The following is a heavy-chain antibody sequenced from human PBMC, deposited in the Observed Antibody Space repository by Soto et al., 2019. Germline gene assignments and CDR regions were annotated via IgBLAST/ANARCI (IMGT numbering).Heavy chain of an antibody. D-gene: IGHD3-9*01. V-gene: IGHV4-59*01. CDR2: IYYSGST. CDR1: GGSISSYY. Sequence: SETLSLTCTVSGGSISSYYWSWIRQPPGKGLEWIGYIYYSGSTNYNPSLKSRVTISVDTSKNQFSLKLSSVTAADTAVYYCARDILTGYYPDYWGQGTLVTVSS. CDR3: ARDILTGYYPDY. J-gene: IGHJ4*02.